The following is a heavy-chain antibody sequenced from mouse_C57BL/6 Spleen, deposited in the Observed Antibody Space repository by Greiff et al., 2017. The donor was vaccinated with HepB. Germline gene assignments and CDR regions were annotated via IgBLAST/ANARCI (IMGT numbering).Heavy chain of an antibody. D-gene: IGHD1-1*01. J-gene: IGHJ4*01. Sequence: VQLQQSGPELVKPGASVKISCKASGYTFTDYYMNWVKQSHGKSLEWIGDINPNNGGTSYNQKFKGKATLTVDKSSSTAYMELRSLTSEDSAVYYCARGRYYGSPYYYAMDYWGQGTSVTVSS. CDR1: GYTFTDYY. CDR2: INPNNGGT. V-gene: IGHV1-26*01. CDR3: ARGRYYGSPYYYAMDY.